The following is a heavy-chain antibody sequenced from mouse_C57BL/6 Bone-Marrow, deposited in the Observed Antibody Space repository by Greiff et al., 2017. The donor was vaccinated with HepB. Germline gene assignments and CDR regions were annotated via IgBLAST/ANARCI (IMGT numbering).Heavy chain of an antibody. V-gene: IGHV1-76*01. D-gene: IGHD1-1*01. CDR1: GYTFTDYY. Sequence: VQLQQSGAELVRPGASVKLSCKASGYTFTDYYINWVKQRPGQGLEWIARIYPGSGNTYYNEKFKGKATLTAEKSSSTAYMQLSSLTSEDSAVYFCARERVYYGSSYAWFAYWGQGTLVTVSA. CDR3: ARERVYYGSSYAWFAY. CDR2: IYPGSGNT. J-gene: IGHJ3*01.